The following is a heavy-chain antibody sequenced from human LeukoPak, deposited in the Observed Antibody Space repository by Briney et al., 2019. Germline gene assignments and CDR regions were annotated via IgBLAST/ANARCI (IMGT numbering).Heavy chain of an antibody. CDR3: ARVPDWTYVPDY. D-gene: IGHD3-16*01. CDR1: GGSISSDRFY. CDR2: IKSSNT. J-gene: IGHJ4*02. V-gene: IGHV4-61*02. Sequence: SETLSLTCTVSGGSISSDRFYWTWVRQPAGKRPEWIGRIKSSNTNYNPSPKSRVNISVDTSTNQFSLKLSSLTAADTAVYYCARVPDWTYVPDYWGQGTLVTVS.